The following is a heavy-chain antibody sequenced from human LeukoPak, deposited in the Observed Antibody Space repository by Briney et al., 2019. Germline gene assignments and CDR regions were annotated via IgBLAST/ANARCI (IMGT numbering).Heavy chain of an antibody. Sequence: GASVKVSCKASGYTFTSYDINWVRQATGQGLEWMGWMNPNSGNTGYAQKFQGRVTMTRNTSISTAYMELSSLRSEDMAVYYCATGSGSHDAFDIWGQGTMVTVSS. CDR1: GYTFTSYD. D-gene: IGHD1-26*01. J-gene: IGHJ3*02. V-gene: IGHV1-8*01. CDR2: MNPNSGNT. CDR3: ATGSGSHDAFDI.